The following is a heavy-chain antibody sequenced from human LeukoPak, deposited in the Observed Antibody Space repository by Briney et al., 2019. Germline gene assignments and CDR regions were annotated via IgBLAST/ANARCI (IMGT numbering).Heavy chain of an antibody. CDR3: ARVPTRGGFYYFDY. Sequence: GGSLRLSCAASGFTFSSYEMNWVRQAPGKGLEWVSVIYSGGSTYYADSVKGRFTISRDNSKNTLYLQMNNLRAEDTAVYYCARVPTRGGFYYFDYWGQGTLVTVSS. CDR1: GFTFSSYE. D-gene: IGHD2-15*01. CDR2: IYSGGST. V-gene: IGHV3-66*01. J-gene: IGHJ4*02.